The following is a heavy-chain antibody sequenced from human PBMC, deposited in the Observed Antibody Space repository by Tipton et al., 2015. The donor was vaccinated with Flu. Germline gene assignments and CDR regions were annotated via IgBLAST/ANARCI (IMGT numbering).Heavy chain of an antibody. Sequence: TLSLTCTVSGGSINSGSYYWSWIRQPAGQGLQWIGRIYTSGSTNYNFSLNSRATISVDTSKNQFYLRLTSVTAADTAIYYCARDRSGSSSYYGAFDIWGQGTMVNVSS. D-gene: IGHD3-10*01. CDR2: IYTSGST. J-gene: IGHJ3*02. CDR1: GGSINSGSYY. V-gene: IGHV4-61*02. CDR3: ARDRSGSSSYYGAFDI.